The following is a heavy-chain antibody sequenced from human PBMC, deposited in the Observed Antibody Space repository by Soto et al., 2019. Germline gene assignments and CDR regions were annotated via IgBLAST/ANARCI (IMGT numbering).Heavy chain of an antibody. J-gene: IGHJ6*02. CDR2: ISAYNGNT. CDR3: ARDPPSGSSSAYYYYGMDV. CDR1: GYTFTSYG. V-gene: IGHV1-18*01. Sequence: ASVKVSCKASGYTFTSYGISWVRQAPGQGLEWMGWISAYNGNTNYAQKFQGRVTMTRDTSTSTVYMELSSLRSEDTAVYYCARDPPSGSSSAYYYYGMDVWGQGTTVTVSS. D-gene: IGHD6-6*01.